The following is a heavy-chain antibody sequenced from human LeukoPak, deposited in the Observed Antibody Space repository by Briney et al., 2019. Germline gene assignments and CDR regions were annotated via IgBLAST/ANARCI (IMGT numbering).Heavy chain of an antibody. CDR1: GYTFTSYY. CDR2: INPSGGST. D-gene: IGHD5-12*01. V-gene: IGHV1-46*01. CDR3: ARDYGYSGYDLGY. Sequence: ASVKVSCKASGYTFTSYYMHWVRQAPGQGLEWMGIINPSGGSTSYAQKFQGRVTMTRDTSISTAYMELSRLRSDDTAVYYCARDYGYSGYDLGYWGQGTLVTVSS. J-gene: IGHJ4*02.